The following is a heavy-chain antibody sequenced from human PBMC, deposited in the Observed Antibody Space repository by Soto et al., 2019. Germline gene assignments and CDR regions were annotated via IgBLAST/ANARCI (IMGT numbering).Heavy chain of an antibody. Sequence: QVQLVQSGAEVKKPGSSVKVSCKASGGTLSTYSISWVRQAPGQGLEWMGGIIPMLGKTNYAQKFQGRVTITADESTSTAYMDLSSLRSDDTAVYYCAKDILEWLFGSGDYYYYGMDVWGQGTTVTVSS. V-gene: IGHV1-69*12. CDR2: IIPMLGKT. J-gene: IGHJ6*02. D-gene: IGHD3-3*01. CDR3: AKDILEWLFGSGDYYYYGMDV. CDR1: GGTLSTYS.